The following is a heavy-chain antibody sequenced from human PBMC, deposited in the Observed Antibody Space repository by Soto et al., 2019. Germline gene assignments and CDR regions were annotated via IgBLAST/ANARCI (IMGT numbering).Heavy chain of an antibody. D-gene: IGHD6-19*01. V-gene: IGHV3-15*01. CDR1: GFTFSNAW. CDR2: IKSKTDGGTT. Sequence: GGSLRLSCAASGFTFSNAWMSWVRQAPGKGLEWVGRIKSKTDGGTTDYAAPVKGRFTISRDDSKNTLYLQMNSLKTEDTAVYYCTTETVAGRLNFDYWGQGTLVTVSS. J-gene: IGHJ4*02. CDR3: TTETVAGRLNFDY.